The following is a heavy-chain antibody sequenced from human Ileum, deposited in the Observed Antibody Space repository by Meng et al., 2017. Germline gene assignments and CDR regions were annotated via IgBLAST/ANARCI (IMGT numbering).Heavy chain of an antibody. CDR2: ISYDGSNK. Sequence: QVKLVESGGGVGQPGRSLRLSCAASGFTFSSYVMHWDRQAPGKGLEWVAVISYDGSNKYYADSVKGRFTIARDNSKNTLYLQMNSLRAEDTAVYYCARAASGGYSGYDYGYWGQGTLVTVSS. J-gene: IGHJ4*02. CDR3: ARAASGGYSGYDYGY. V-gene: IGHV3-30-3*01. D-gene: IGHD5-12*01. CDR1: GFTFSSYV.